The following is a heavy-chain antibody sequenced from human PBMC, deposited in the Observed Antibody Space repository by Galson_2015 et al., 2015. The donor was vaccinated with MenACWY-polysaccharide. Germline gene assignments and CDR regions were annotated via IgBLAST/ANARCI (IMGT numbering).Heavy chain of an antibody. CDR1: RYTFTSYA. V-gene: IGHV1-3*01. J-gene: IGHJ5*02. Sequence: SVKVSCKASRYTFTSYAMHWVRQAPGQRLEWMGWINAGNGNTKYSQKFQGRVTITRDTSASTAYMELSSLRSEDTAVYYCGRSAVRGYCSSTSCYSNWFDPWGQGTLVTVSS. D-gene: IGHD2-2*01. CDR2: INAGNGNT. CDR3: GRSAVRGYCSSTSCYSNWFDP.